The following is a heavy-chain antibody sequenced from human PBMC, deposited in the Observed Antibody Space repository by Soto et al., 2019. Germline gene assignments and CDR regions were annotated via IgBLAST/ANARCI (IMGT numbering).Heavy chain of an antibody. D-gene: IGHD3-10*01. CDR3: AKPSYVWFGEFYGIDV. Sequence: QVQLVESGGGVVQPGTSLRLSCVASGFTFTTYAMHWVRQAPGKGLEWVADISYDGSYRHYADSLKGRFTVSRDNSKNALYLQMNGLRAEDTAVYYCAKPSYVWFGEFYGIDVWGQGTTVTVSS. J-gene: IGHJ6*02. CDR1: GFTFTTYA. CDR2: ISYDGSYR. V-gene: IGHV3-30*18.